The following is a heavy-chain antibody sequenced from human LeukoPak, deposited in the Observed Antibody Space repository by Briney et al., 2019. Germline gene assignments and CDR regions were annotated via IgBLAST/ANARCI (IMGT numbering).Heavy chain of an antibody. CDR1: GGSISSYY. J-gene: IGHJ2*01. CDR3: ARDPLDCSGGSCPYWYFDL. D-gene: IGHD2-15*01. Sequence: PSETLSLTCTVSGGSISSYYWSWIRQPAGKGLERIGRIYTSGSTNYNPSLKSRVTMSVDTSTNQFSLKLSSVTAADTAVYYCARDPLDCSGGSCPYWYFDLWGRGTLVTVSS. CDR2: IYTSGST. V-gene: IGHV4-4*07.